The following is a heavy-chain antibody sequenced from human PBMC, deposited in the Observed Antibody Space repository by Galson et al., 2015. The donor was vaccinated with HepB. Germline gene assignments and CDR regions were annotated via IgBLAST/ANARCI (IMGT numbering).Heavy chain of an antibody. D-gene: IGHD2-2*01. J-gene: IGHJ3*02. Sequence: SLRLSCAASGFTFNTYAMHWVRQAPGKGLEWVAVISYGGSNKYYADSVKGRFTISRDNSKNTLYLQMNSLTAEDTAVYYCARGGVVVVLTAPIGGAFDIWGQGTMFTVSS. CDR1: GFTFNTYA. V-gene: IGHV3-30*04. CDR2: ISYGGSNK. CDR3: ARGGVVVVLTAPIGGAFDI.